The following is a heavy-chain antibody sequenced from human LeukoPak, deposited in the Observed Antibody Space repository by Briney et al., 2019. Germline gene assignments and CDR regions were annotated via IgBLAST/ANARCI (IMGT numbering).Heavy chain of an antibody. CDR3: ARQSKGWFDP. V-gene: IGHV4-61*05. J-gene: IGHJ5*02. CDR2: IYYSGST. Sequence: SETLSLTCAVSGDSISSSSYSWGWIRQPPGKGLEWIGYIYYSGSTNYNPSLKSRVTISVDTSKNQFSLKLSSVTAADTAVYYCARQSKGWFDPWGQGTLVTVSS. CDR1: GDSISSSSYS.